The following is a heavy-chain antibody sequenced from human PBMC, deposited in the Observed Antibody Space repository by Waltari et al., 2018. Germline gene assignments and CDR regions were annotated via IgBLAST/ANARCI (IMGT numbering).Heavy chain of an antibody. CDR3: ATSGYSSSWYSY. V-gene: IGHV1-24*01. D-gene: IGHD6-13*01. J-gene: IGHJ4*02. CDR2: CDTEDGEK. CDR1: GYTLTELS. Sequence: QVQLVQSGAEVKKPGASVKVSCKVSGYTLTELSMHWVRQAPGKGLEWMGGCDTEDGEKSYAQKFECRVTMTEDTSTDTAYRELSSLRSEDTAVYYCATSGYSSSWYSYWGQGTLVTVSS.